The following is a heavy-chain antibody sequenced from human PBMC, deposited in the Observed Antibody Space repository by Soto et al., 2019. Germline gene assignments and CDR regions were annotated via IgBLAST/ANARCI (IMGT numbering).Heavy chain of an antibody. Sequence: PSETLSLTCAPYGGPFSDYYWSWIRQSPGKGLEWIGSIYHRRNTNYNPSLNSQVTISVDTSKNQFSLKVISVTAADTAVYYCRRSSRYSTDVWGQGTTVTVSS. CDR1: GGPFSDYY. CDR2: IYHRRNT. J-gene: IGHJ6*02. D-gene: IGHD6-13*01. CDR3: RRSSRYSTDV. V-gene: IGHV4-34*01.